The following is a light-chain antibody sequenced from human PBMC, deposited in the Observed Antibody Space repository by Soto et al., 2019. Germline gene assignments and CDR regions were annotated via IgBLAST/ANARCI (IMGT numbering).Light chain of an antibody. CDR2: GDN. CDR1: GSSIGTNT. CDR3: PAWDGSLNNVL. Sequence: QSVLTQPPSASGTPGQRVTISCSGSGSSIGTNTVNWYRQLPGTAPKLLIYGDNQRPSGVPDRFSGSKSGTSASLAISGLQSEDEADDYCPAWDGSLNNVLFGGGTKLTVL. J-gene: IGLJ2*01. V-gene: IGLV1-44*01.